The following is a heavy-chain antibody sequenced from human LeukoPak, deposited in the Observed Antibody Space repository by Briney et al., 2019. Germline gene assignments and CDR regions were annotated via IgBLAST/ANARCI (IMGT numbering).Heavy chain of an antibody. CDR3: ARRAGAPAWYFDL. D-gene: IGHD3-10*01. Sequence: NPSETLSLTCAVSGYSISSDYYWGWIRQPPGKGLEWIGSIYHSGTTYYNPSLKSRVTISVATSKNQFSLKLSSVTAADTAVYYCARRAGAPAWYFDLWGRGTLVTVSS. CDR2: IYHSGTT. CDR1: GYSISSDYY. J-gene: IGHJ2*01. V-gene: IGHV4-38-2*01.